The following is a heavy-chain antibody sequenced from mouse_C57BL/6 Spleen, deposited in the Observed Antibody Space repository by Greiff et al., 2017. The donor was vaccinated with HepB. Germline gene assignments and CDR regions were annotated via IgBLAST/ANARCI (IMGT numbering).Heavy chain of an antibody. J-gene: IGHJ1*03. CDR2: FYPGSGSI. CDR1: GYTFTEYT. D-gene: IGHD1-1*01. V-gene: IGHV1-62-2*01. Sequence: VQLQQSGAELVKPGASVKLSCKASGYTFTEYTIHWVKQRSGQGLEWIGWFYPGSGSIKYNEKFKDKATLTADKSSSTVYMELSRLTSGVSAVYFCARHEDPLYYGSSYWCFDVWGTGTTVTVSS. CDR3: ARHEDPLYYGSSYWCFDV.